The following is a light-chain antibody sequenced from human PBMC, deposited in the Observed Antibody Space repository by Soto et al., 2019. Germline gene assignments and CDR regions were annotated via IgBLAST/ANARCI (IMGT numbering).Light chain of an antibody. CDR1: QSISSY. CDR3: QQSYSSPFT. CDR2: AAS. J-gene: IGKJ3*01. Sequence: DIQMTQSPSSLSASVGDRVTITCRASQSISSYLIWYQQKPGKAPNLLIYAASSLQSGVPSKFSGSGSGTDFTLTISSLQPEDFATYYCQQSYSSPFTFGPGTKVDIK. V-gene: IGKV1-39*01.